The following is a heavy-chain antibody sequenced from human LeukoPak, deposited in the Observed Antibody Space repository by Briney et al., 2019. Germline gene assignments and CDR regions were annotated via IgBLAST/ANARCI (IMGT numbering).Heavy chain of an antibody. CDR1: GGTFSSYA. Sequence: GALVKVSCKASGGTFSSYAISWVRQAPGQGLERMGRIIPILGIANYAQKFQGRVTITADKSTSTAYMELSSLRSEDTAVYYCARVGDYGGIHYWGQGTLVTVSS. D-gene: IGHD4-17*01. CDR2: IIPILGIA. J-gene: IGHJ4*02. CDR3: ARVGDYGGIHY. V-gene: IGHV1-69*04.